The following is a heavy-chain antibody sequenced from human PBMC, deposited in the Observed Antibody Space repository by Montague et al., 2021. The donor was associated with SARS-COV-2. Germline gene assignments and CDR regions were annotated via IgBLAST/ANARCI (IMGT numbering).Heavy chain of an antibody. J-gene: IGHJ3*01. CDR2: ITRDGSTT. D-gene: IGHD2-15*01. Sequence: SLRLSCAASGFIFDDYAMHWVRQVPGKGLEWVALITRDGSTTSYADSVKGRFTISRDNNKDSLYLQMTILRTDDGAVYYCAHIVVVVAAVRDDVFDLWGQGTMVTVSS. CDR3: AHIVVVVAAVRDDVFDL. V-gene: IGHV3-43*02. CDR1: GFIFDDYA.